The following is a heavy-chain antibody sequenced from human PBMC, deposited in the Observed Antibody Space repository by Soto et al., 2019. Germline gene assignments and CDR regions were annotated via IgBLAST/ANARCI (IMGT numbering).Heavy chain of an antibody. CDR1: VYRFSSYA. V-gene: IGHV1-69*13. Sequence: SSVKLSCKASVYRFSSYAISRRRQAPGQGLEWMGGIIPIFGTANYAQKFQGRVTITADESTSTAYMELSSLRSEDTAVYYCARDPRGVVVPAATTDQNYYYYGMDVWSQGTTVTVSS. D-gene: IGHD2-2*01. CDR2: IIPIFGTA. J-gene: IGHJ6*02. CDR3: ARDPRGVVVPAATTDQNYYYYGMDV.